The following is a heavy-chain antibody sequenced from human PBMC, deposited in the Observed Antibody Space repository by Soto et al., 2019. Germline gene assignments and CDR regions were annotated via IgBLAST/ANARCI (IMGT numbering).Heavy chain of an antibody. CDR3: ARDRATFYGGNYYYYGMDV. V-gene: IGHV4-31*03. Sequence: QVQLQESGPGLVKPSQTLSLTCTVSGGSISSGGYYWSWIRQHPGKGLEWIGYIYYSGSTYYNPSLKSRVTISVDTSKNQFSLKLSSVTAADTAVYYCARDRATFYGGNYYYYGMDVWGQGTTVTVSS. J-gene: IGHJ6*02. CDR1: GGSISSGGYY. CDR2: IYYSGST. D-gene: IGHD4-17*01.